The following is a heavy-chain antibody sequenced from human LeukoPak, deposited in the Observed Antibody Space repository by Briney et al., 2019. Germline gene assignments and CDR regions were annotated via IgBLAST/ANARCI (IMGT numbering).Heavy chain of an antibody. Sequence: GESLQISCKGSGYSFTSYWIGWVRQMPGKGLEWMGIIYPGDSDTRYSPSFQGQVTISADKSISTAYLQWSSLKASDTAMYYCARTITMVRGVIYWFDPWGQGTLVTVSS. CDR3: ARTITMVRGVIYWFDP. CDR2: IYPGDSDT. J-gene: IGHJ5*02. V-gene: IGHV5-51*01. CDR1: GYSFTSYW. D-gene: IGHD3-10*01.